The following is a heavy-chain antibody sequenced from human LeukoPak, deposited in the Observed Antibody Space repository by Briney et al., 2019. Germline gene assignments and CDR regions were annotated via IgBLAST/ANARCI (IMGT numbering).Heavy chain of an antibody. J-gene: IGHJ6*03. CDR2: IFTSGST. CDR3: ARHKDYYYSYMDV. CDR1: SGSISSFY. V-gene: IGHV4-4*07. Sequence: PSETLSLTCTVSSGSISSFYWTWIRQPAGKGLEWIGRIFTSGSTNYNPSLKSRVTMSVDTAKNQFSLKLSSVTAADTAVYYCARHKDYYYSYMDVWGKGTTVTISS.